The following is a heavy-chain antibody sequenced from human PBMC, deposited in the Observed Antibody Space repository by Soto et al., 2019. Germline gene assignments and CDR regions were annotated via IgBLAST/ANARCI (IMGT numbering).Heavy chain of an antibody. V-gene: IGHV1-18*01. CDR3: TRDYYDSSGYYPKFDY. D-gene: IGHD3-22*01. J-gene: IGHJ4*02. CDR1: GYTFTSYG. Sequence: ASVKVSCKASGYTFTSYGISWVRQAPGQGLEWMGWISAGDGNTKYSPNFQGRVTITKDTSASTVYMELSSLRSEDTAVYFCTRDYYDSSGYYPKFDYWGQGTLVTVSS. CDR2: ISAGDGNT.